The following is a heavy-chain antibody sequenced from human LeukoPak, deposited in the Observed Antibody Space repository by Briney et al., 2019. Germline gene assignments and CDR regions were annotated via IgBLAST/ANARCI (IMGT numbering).Heavy chain of an antibody. Sequence: GGSLRLSCAASGFTFSSYSMNWVRQAPGKGLEWVSYISSSSSTIYYADSVKGRFTISRDNAKNSLYLQMNSLRAEDTAVYYCARYPQFYYGSSDWFDPWGQGTLVTVSS. CDR1: GFTFSSYS. D-gene: IGHD3-22*01. CDR2: ISSSSSTI. V-gene: IGHV3-48*04. J-gene: IGHJ5*02. CDR3: ARYPQFYYGSSDWFDP.